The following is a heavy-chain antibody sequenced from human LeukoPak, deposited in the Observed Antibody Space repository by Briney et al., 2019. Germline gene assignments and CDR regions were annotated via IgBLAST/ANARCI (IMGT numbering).Heavy chain of an antibody. CDR1: GFTFSTYW. D-gene: IGHD3-10*01. V-gene: IGHV3-7*01. J-gene: IGHJ4*02. Sequence: GGSLRLSCAASGFTFSTYWMNWVRQAPGKGLEWVANIKQDGSEKYYVDSVKGRFTISRDNAKNSLYLQMNSLRAEDTAVYYCARFYYGSGSTFDYWGQGTLVTVSS. CDR2: IKQDGSEK. CDR3: ARFYYGSGSTFDY.